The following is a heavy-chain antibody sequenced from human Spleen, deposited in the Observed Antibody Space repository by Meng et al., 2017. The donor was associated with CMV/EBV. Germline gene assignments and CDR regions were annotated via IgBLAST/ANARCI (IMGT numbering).Heavy chain of an antibody. CDR3: AREARAGSVPAGTWGNDYYYYGMDV. V-gene: IGHV1-18*01. J-gene: IGHJ6*02. Sequence: ASVKVSCKASGYIFTKYGVNWMRQAPGQGPEWMGWISAYNGDTMYAPKVQGRVTMTTDTSTSTAYMELRGLRSDDTAVYYCAREARAGSVPAGTWGNDYYYYGMDVWGQGTTVTVSS. CDR1: GYIFTKYG. D-gene: IGHD2-2*01. CDR2: ISAYNGDT.